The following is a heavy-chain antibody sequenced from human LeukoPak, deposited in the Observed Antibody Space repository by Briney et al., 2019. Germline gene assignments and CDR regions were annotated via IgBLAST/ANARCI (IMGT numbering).Heavy chain of an antibody. CDR3: ARAVPYYYDSSGSHLGYYFDY. D-gene: IGHD3-22*01. CDR2: INWNGGST. CDR1: GFTFDDYG. Sequence: PGGSLRLSCAASGFTFDDYGMSWVRQAPGKGLEWVSAINWNGGSTGYADSVKGRFTISRDNAKNSVYLEMNSLRAEDTALYYCARAVPYYYDSSGSHLGYYFDYWGQGTLVTVSS. J-gene: IGHJ4*02. V-gene: IGHV3-20*04.